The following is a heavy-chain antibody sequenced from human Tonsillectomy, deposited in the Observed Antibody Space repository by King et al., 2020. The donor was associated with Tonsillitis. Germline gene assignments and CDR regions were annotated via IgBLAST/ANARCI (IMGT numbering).Heavy chain of an antibody. V-gene: IGHV3-21*01. CDR3: ARVGLWGDYPFVDY. Sequence: VQLVESGGGLVKPGGSLRLSCAASGFTFSSYSMNWVRQAPGKGLEWVSSISSSSSYIYYADSVKGRFTISRDNAKNSLYLQMNSLRAEDTDVYYCARVGLWGDYPFVDYWGQGTLVTVSS. CDR2: ISSSSSYI. CDR1: GFTFSSYS. D-gene: IGHD4-17*01. J-gene: IGHJ4*02.